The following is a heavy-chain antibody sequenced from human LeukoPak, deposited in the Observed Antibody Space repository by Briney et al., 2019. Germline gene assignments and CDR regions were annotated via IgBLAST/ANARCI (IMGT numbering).Heavy chain of an antibody. CDR3: AIGSSGWYGGGQVDY. Sequence: ASVKVSCKASGYTFTSYGISWVRQAPGQGLEWMGWISAYNGNTNYAQKLQGRVTMTTDTSTSTAYMELRSLRSDDTAVYYCAIGSSGWYGGGQVDYWGQGTLVTVSS. CDR1: GYTFTSYG. CDR2: ISAYNGNT. V-gene: IGHV1-18*01. D-gene: IGHD6-19*01. J-gene: IGHJ4*02.